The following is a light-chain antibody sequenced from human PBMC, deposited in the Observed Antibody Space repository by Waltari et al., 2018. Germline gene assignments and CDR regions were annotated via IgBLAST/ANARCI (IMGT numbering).Light chain of an antibody. J-gene: IGKJ4*01. Sequence: DIVMTQSPLSLPVTPGEAASISCRSNQSLLHSDGNTYLACYLQRPGHSPQLLIYWGSKRASGVPERFSGSGSGTDFTLKISRVEADDVGIYYCMQGIQSPTFGGGTKVEIK. CDR1: QSLLHSDGNTY. V-gene: IGKV2-28*01. CDR3: MQGIQSPT. CDR2: WGS.